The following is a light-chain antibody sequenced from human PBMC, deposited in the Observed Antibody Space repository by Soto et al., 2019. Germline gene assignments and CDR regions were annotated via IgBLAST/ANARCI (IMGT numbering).Light chain of an antibody. CDR3: QHRSKWPLT. CDR1: QSVSSY. CDR2: DAS. V-gene: IGKV3-11*01. Sequence: EIVLTQSPATLSLSPGESATLSCRASQSVSSYLAWYQQKPGQAPRLLIYDASSRATGIPVKFSGSGFGTDFTLTISSLEPEDFAVYYCQHRSKWPLTFGQGTRLEIK. J-gene: IGKJ5*01.